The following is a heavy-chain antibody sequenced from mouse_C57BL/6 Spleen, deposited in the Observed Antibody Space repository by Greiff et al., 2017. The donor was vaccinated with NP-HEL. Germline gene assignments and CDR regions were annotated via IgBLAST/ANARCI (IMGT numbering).Heavy chain of an antibody. CDR1: GYTFTTYP. Sequence: QVQLKESGAELVKPGASVKMSCKASGYTFTTYPIEWMKQNHGKSLEWIGNFHPYNDDTKYNEKFKGKATLTVEKSSSTVYLELSRLTSDDSAVYYCARSGVPFYYFDYWGQGTTLTVSS. CDR2: FHPYNDDT. J-gene: IGHJ2*01. D-gene: IGHD1-3*01. V-gene: IGHV1-47*01. CDR3: ARSGVPFYYFDY.